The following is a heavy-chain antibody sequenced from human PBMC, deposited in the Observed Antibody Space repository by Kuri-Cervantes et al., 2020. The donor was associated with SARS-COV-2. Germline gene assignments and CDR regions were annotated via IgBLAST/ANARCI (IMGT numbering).Heavy chain of an antibody. D-gene: IGHD5-18*01. CDR1: GGSFSGYY. CDR2: IYYSGST. Sequence: VYGGSFSGYYWCWIRQPPGKGLEWIGYIYYSGSTNYNPSLKSRVTISVDTSKNQFSLKLSSVTAADTAVYYCARDWGYSYAEGAFDIWGQGTMVTVSS. CDR3: ARDWGYSYAEGAFDI. V-gene: IGHV4-59*01. J-gene: IGHJ3*02.